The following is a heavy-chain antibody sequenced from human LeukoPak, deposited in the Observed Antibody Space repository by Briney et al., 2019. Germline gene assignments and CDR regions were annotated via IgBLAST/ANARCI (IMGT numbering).Heavy chain of an antibody. Sequence: GGSLRLSCAASGFTFSSYTLNWVRQAPGKGLEWVSSITSSSTYIYYADSVKGRFTISRDNAKNSLYLQMNSLRAEDTAVYYCARHVLAVGFDYWGQGTLVTVSS. CDR1: GFTFSSYT. CDR3: ARHVLAVGFDY. J-gene: IGHJ4*02. V-gene: IGHV3-21*01. CDR2: ITSSSTYI. D-gene: IGHD1-26*01.